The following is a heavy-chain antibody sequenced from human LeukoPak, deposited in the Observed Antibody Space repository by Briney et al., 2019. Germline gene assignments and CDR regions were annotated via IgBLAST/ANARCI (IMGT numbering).Heavy chain of an antibody. Sequence: GGSLRLSCAASGFTFSSYSMNWVRQAPGEGLEWVSSISSSSSYIYYADSLKGRFAMSRDNAKNSLYLQMNSLRAEDTAVYYCARDDSSGFDYWGQGTLVTVSS. CDR1: GFTFSSYS. CDR3: ARDDSSGFDY. CDR2: ISSSSSYI. D-gene: IGHD6-19*01. J-gene: IGHJ4*02. V-gene: IGHV3-21*01.